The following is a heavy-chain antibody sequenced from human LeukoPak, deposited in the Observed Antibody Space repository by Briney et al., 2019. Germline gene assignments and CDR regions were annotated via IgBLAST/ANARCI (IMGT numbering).Heavy chain of an antibody. V-gene: IGHV3-30*18. Sequence: GGPLRLSCAASGFTFSSYGMHWVRQAPGKGLEWVAVISYDGSNKYYADSVKGRFTISRDNSKNTLYLQMNSLRAEDTAVYYCAKDALWFGELFWYDYWGQGTLVTVSS. CDR2: ISYDGSNK. CDR3: AKDALWFGELFWYDY. J-gene: IGHJ4*02. D-gene: IGHD3-10*01. CDR1: GFTFSSYG.